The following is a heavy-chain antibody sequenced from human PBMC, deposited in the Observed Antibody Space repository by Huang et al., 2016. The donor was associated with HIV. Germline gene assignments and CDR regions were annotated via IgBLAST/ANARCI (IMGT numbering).Heavy chain of an antibody. CDR1: GFTVSSNS. CDR3: ATAGRSGNYHPGDY. D-gene: IGHD1-7*01. V-gene: IGHV3-53*01. Sequence: EVQLVESGGGLIQPGGSLRLSCAASGFTVSSNSRNGVRQAPGKGLECVSVIHSGGRTYYADSVKGRFIISRDNAKNTLFLQMNSLRAEDTAVYYCATAGRSGNYHPGDYWGQGTLVTVSS. CDR2: IHSGGRT. J-gene: IGHJ4*02.